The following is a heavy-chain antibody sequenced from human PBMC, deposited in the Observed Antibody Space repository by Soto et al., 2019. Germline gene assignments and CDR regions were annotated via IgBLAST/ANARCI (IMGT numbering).Heavy chain of an antibody. CDR1: GYTFTIYW. D-gene: IGHD4-17*01. J-gene: IGHJ4*02. Sequence: PGDAVKISVQVSGYTFTIYWIGWVDQMPGKGLEWMGIIYPSDSDTRYSPSFQGQVTISADQSINTAYLQWDSLKASDTAIYYCARPANTVADHFDLWGQGTPVTVSS. CDR3: ARPANTVADHFDL. V-gene: IGHV5-51*07. CDR2: IYPSDSDT.